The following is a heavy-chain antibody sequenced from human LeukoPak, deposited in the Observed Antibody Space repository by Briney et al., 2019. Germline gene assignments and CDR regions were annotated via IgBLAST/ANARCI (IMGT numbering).Heavy chain of an antibody. J-gene: IGHJ3*02. V-gene: IGHV1-18*01. CDR1: GYTLTSYG. Sequence: GASVKVSCKASGYTLTSYGISWVRQAPGQGLEWMGWISAYNGNTNYAQKLQGRVTMTTDTSTSTAYMELRSLRSDDTAVYYCARDPGPDSLITFDIWGQGTMVTVSS. CDR3: ARDPGPDSLITFDI. CDR2: ISAYNGNT. D-gene: IGHD3-22*01.